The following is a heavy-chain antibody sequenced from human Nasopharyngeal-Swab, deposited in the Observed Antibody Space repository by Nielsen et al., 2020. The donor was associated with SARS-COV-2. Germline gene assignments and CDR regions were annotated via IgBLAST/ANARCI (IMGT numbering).Heavy chain of an antibody. CDR2: MNPNSGNT. Sequence: ASVKVSCKASGYTFTSYDINWVRQATGQGLAWMGWMNPNSGNTGYAQKLQGRVTVTRNTDISTAYMELSRLRSEDTAGDYCAGGGYCSGGSCYSFDAFDIWGQGTMVTVSS. CDR1: GYTFTSYD. CDR3: AGGGYCSGGSCYSFDAFDI. J-gene: IGHJ3*02. V-gene: IGHV1-8*01. D-gene: IGHD2-15*01.